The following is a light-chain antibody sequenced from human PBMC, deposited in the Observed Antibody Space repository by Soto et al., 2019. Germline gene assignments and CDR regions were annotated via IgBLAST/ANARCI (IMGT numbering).Light chain of an antibody. Sequence: IVLTQSPGTLPLSPGERATLSCRASQSVSSYLAWYQQKPGQAPRLLIYGASSRATGIPDRFSGSGSGTDFTVTISRLEPEDFAVYYCHQYGSSPATFGQGTKVDIK. CDR1: QSVSSY. CDR2: GAS. CDR3: HQYGSSPAT. V-gene: IGKV3-20*01. J-gene: IGKJ1*01.